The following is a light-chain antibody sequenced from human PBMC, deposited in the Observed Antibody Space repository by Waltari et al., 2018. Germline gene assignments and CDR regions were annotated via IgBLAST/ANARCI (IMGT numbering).Light chain of an antibody. CDR3: LQDYDYPLT. Sequence: AIQMTQSPSSLSSSVGDRVTITCRASQDIGHDLGWYQQKPGKAPKLLIYAASSLQSGVPSRFSGAGSGTSFTLTISSLQPEDFATYYCLQDYDYPLTFGGGTKVAIK. CDR1: QDIGHD. J-gene: IGKJ4*01. V-gene: IGKV1-6*01. CDR2: AAS.